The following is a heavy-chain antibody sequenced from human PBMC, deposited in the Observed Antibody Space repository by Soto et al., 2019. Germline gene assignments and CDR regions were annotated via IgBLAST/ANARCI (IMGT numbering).Heavy chain of an antibody. D-gene: IGHD3-10*02. CDR2: INPKFGDT. CDR1: GYTFTAYY. CDR3: ARNMDYYYGRGSGNGQGV. J-gene: IGHJ6*02. V-gene: IGHV1-2*02. Sequence: QVQLVQSGAEVKEPGDSVRVSCEASGYTFTAYYIHWVRRAPGQGLEWMGWINPKFGDTTYAQDFQGRVSMTRDMSIRTVYMELSRLTSADTAIYYCARNMDYYYGRGSGNGQGVWGQGTTVTVFS.